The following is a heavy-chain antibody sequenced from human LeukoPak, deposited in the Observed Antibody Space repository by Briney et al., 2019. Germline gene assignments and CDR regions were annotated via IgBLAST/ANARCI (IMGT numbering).Heavy chain of an antibody. CDR2: ISSSSSCI. J-gene: IGHJ4*02. V-gene: IGHV3-21*01. D-gene: IGHD6-19*01. Sequence: GGSLRLSCAASGFAFSSYSMNWVRQAPGKGLEWVSSISSSSSCIYYADSVKGRFTISRDNAKSSLYLQMNSLRAEDTAVYYCARDIAVAGFDYWGQGTLVTVSS. CDR1: GFAFSSYS. CDR3: ARDIAVAGFDY.